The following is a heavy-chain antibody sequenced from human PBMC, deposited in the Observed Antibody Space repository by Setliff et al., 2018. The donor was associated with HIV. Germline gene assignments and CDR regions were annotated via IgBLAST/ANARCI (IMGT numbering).Heavy chain of an antibody. CDR1: GYTLAGYF. V-gene: IGHV1-2*02. J-gene: IGHJ4*02. Sequence: ASVKVSCKASGYTLAGYFMHWVRQAPGQGLEWMGWINPNSGDATYARRFQDRVAMTRDTSTSTAYMVLTRLRPDDTAVYYCARGGKWGVGDNVLVPAAIFWGQGTLVTVSS. CDR3: ARGGKWGVGDNVLVPAAIF. D-gene: IGHD2-2*01. CDR2: INPNSGDA.